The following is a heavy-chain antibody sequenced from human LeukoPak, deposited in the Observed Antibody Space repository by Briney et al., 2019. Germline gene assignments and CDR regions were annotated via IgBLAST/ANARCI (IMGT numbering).Heavy chain of an antibody. Sequence: ASVKVSCKASGYTFTSYYMHWVRQAPGQGLEWMGIINPSSGSTSYAQKFQGRVTMTRDTSASTVYMELSSLRSEDTAVYYCARVGRGSYLDYWGQGTLVTVSS. CDR3: ARVGRGSYLDY. D-gene: IGHD1-26*01. V-gene: IGHV1-46*01. CDR1: GYTFTSYY. CDR2: INPSSGST. J-gene: IGHJ4*02.